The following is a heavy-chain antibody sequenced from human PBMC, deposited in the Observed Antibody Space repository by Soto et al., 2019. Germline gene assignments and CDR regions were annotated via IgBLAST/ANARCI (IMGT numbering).Heavy chain of an antibody. V-gene: IGHV1-69*08. CDR1: GGTFSSYT. CDR2: IIPILGIA. Sequence: VQLVQSGAEVKKPGSSVKVSCKASGGTFSSYTISWVRQAPGQGLEWMGRIIPILGIANYAQKFQGRVTITADKSTSTAYMELSSLRSEDTAVYYCARDELTAGTPTLGYWGQGTLVTVSS. CDR3: ARDELTAGTPTLGY. D-gene: IGHD6-13*01. J-gene: IGHJ4*02.